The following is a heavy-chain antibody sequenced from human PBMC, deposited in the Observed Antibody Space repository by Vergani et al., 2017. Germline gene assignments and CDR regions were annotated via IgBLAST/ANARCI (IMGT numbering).Heavy chain of an antibody. J-gene: IGHJ4*02. Sequence: VQLLDSGGGLVQPGGSLRLSCAASGFTFSTYATSWVRQAPGKGLEWIGEIYHSGSTNYNPSLKSRVTISVDKSKNQFSLKLSSVTAADTAVYYCASNGYYCLDYWGRGTLVTVSS. CDR2: IYHSGST. CDR1: GFTFSTYAT. CDR3: ASNGYYCLDY. D-gene: IGHD3-22*01. V-gene: IGHV4-4*02.